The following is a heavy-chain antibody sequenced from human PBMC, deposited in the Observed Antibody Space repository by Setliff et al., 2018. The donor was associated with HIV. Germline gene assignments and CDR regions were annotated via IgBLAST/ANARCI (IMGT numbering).Heavy chain of an antibody. CDR3: ARVALAGISPRPFYCDY. V-gene: IGHV4-4*07. CDR1: GVSISSYY. J-gene: IGHJ4*02. D-gene: IGHD6-6*01. Sequence: PSETLSLTCTVSGVSISSYYWSWIRQPDGKGLEWVRRIYASGIINYNPSLKSRVTMSADTSKNQFSLKLTSVTAADTAVYYCARVALAGISPRPFYCDYWGQGMLVTVSS. CDR2: IYASGII.